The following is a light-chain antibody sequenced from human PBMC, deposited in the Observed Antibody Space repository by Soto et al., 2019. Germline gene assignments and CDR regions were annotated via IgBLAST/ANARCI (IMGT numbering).Light chain of an antibody. V-gene: IGKV1-39*01. CDR1: QSITNY. CDR3: QQGSSTPRT. CDR2: AAS. Sequence: DIQMTQSPSSLSASVGDRVSITCRASQSITNYLNWYQQKPGKAPKLLIYAASSLQSEAPSRFSGSGSGTDFTLTISSLQPEDFATYYCQQGSSTPRTFGQGTKLEIK. J-gene: IGKJ2*01.